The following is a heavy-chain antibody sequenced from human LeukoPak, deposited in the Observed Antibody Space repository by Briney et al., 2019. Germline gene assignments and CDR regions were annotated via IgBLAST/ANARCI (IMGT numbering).Heavy chain of an antibody. V-gene: IGHV3-23*01. CDR1: GFTFSSYA. CDR2: ISGSGDST. J-gene: IGHJ5*02. CDR3: ARDSRGYYYGGFDP. Sequence: GGSLRLSCAASGFTFSSYAVSWVRQAPGKGLEWVSGISGSGDSTYYADSVKGRFTISRDNSKNTLYLQMNTLRAEDTAVYYCARDSRGYYYGGFDPWGQGTLVTVSS. D-gene: IGHD3-22*01.